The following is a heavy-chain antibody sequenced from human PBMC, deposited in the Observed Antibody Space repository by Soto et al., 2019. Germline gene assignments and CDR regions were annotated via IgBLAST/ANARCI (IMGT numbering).Heavy chain of an antibody. CDR3: TTVDAVVLN. CDR2: IKRNIDGGAT. D-gene: IGHD6-19*01. J-gene: IGHJ4*02. V-gene: IGHV3-15*01. Sequence: EVQLVESGGGLVKPGGSLRLSCAASGFTFSNAWMSWVRQAQGGGLEWVGRIKRNIDGGATDYAAPVKGRFAISRDDSNSILYLEMNSLRSEDTAVYYCTTVDAVVLNWGQGVLGTVSS. CDR1: GFTFSNAW.